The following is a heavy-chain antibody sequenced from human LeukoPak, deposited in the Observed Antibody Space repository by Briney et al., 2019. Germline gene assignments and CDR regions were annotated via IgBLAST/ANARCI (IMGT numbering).Heavy chain of an antibody. D-gene: IGHD4-11*01. CDR3: ARGLQENLAWLQAFTAFDI. V-gene: IGHV1-18*01. J-gene: IGHJ3*02. CDR1: GYTFTSYD. CDR2: ISAYNGNT. Sequence: GASVKVSCKASGYTFTSYDINWVRQAPGQGLEWMGWISAYNGNTNYAQKLQGRVTMTTDTSTNTAYMELRSLRSDDTAVYYCARGLQENLAWLQAFTAFDIWGQGTMVTVSS.